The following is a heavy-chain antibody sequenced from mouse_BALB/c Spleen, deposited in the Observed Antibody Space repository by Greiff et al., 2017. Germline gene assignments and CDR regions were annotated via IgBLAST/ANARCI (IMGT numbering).Heavy chain of an antibody. J-gene: IGHJ3*01. Sequence: QVQLQQPGAELVRPGASVKLSCKASGYTFTSYWINWVKQRPGQGLEWIGNIYPSDSYTNYNQKFKDKATLTVDKSSSTAYMQLSSPTSEDSAVYYCTRSSYGNFPCFAYWGQGTLVTVSA. CDR1: GYTFTSYW. CDR2: IYPSDSYT. D-gene: IGHD2-1*01. V-gene: IGHV1-69*02. CDR3: TRSSYGNFPCFAY.